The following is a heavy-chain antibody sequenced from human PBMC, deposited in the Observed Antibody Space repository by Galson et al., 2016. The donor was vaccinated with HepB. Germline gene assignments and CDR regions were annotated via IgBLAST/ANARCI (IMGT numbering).Heavy chain of an antibody. CDR3: ASDRDVVLADSIPYFPWGWLDT. V-gene: IGHV1-69*06. CDR2: TLPIFGTT. CDR1: GYAFSTYG. Sequence: SVKVSCKASGYAFSTYGISWVRQAPGQGLEWVGGTLPIFGTTDYAQKFKGRVSITADKSTRTAYMELSGLTSEDTAVYYCASDRDVVLADSIPYFPWGWLDTWGQGTQVTVSS. D-gene: IGHD2-21*01. J-gene: IGHJ5*02.